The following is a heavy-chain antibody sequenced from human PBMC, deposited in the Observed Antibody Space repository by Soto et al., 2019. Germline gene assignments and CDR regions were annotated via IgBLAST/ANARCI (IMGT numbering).Heavy chain of an antibody. J-gene: IGHJ5*02. V-gene: IGHV4-34*01. CDR2: INHSGST. Sequence: SETLSLTCAVYGLPFSGYYWSWIRQPPGKGLEWIGEINHSGSTNYNPSLKSRVTISVDTSKNQFSPKLSSVTAADTAVYYCARAGIKRYYYGSGSSAPDWFDPWGQGTLVTVS. CDR1: GLPFSGYY. D-gene: IGHD3-10*01. CDR3: ARAGIKRYYYGSGSSAPDWFDP.